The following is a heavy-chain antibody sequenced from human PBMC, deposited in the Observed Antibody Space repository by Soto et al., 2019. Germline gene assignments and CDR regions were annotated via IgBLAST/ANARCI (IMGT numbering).Heavy chain of an antibody. Sequence: GGSLRLSCAASGFTFSSYSMNWVRQAPGKGLEWVSSISSSSSYIYYADSVKGRFTISRDNAKNSLYLQMNSLRAEDTAVYYCARNYDYIWGSYGDAFDIWGQGTTVTVSS. V-gene: IGHV3-21*01. CDR2: ISSSSSYI. D-gene: IGHD3-16*01. J-gene: IGHJ3*02. CDR3: ARNYDYIWGSYGDAFDI. CDR1: GFTFSSYS.